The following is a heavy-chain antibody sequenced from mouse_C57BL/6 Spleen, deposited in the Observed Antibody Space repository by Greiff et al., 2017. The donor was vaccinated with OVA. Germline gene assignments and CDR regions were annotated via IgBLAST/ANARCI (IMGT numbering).Heavy chain of an antibody. J-gene: IGHJ4*01. CDR2: IDPSDSYT. CDR1: GYTFTSYW. D-gene: IGHD1-1*01. Sequence: QVHVKQPGAELVMPGASVKLSCKASGYTFTSYWMHWVKQRPGQGLEWIGEIDPSDSYTNYNQKFKGKSTLTVDKSSSTAYMQLSSLTSEDSAVYYCAVITTVAMDYWGQGTSVTVSS. V-gene: IGHV1-69*01. CDR3: AVITTVAMDY.